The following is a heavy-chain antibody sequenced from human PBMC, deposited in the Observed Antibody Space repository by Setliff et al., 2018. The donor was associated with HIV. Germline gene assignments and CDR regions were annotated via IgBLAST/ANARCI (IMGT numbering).Heavy chain of an antibody. J-gene: IGHJ4*02. D-gene: IGHD2-8*02. CDR1: GYNFNDYG. CDR3: AREFSWSAFYFDS. CDR2: ISGYNGKT. Sequence: ASVKVSCKASGYNFNDYGIYWVRQAPGQGLEWMGWISGYNGKTDYGQNFQGRVTMTIDTSTTTAYMELSNLRSDDTAIYYCAREFSWSAFYFDSWGQGTQVTVSS. V-gene: IGHV1-18*01.